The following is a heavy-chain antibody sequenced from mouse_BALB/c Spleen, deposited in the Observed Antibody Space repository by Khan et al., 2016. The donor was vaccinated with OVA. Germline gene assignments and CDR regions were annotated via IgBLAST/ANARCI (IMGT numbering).Heavy chain of an antibody. V-gene: IGHV1S81*02. Sequence: QVQLKQSGAELVKPGASVKLSCKASGYTFTSYYMYWVKQSPGQGLEWIGGINPSNGGTNFNEKFKSKATLTVDNSSSTSYMQLSSLTSEDATVYYCTRGGAWATMISWLAYWGQGTMVTVSA. J-gene: IGHJ3*01. CDR2: INPSNGGT. CDR3: TRGGAWATMISWLAY. D-gene: IGHD2-4*01. CDR1: GYTFTSYY.